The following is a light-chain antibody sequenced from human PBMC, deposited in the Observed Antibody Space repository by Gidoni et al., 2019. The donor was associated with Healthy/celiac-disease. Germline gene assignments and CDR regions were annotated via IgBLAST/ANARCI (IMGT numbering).Light chain of an antibody. Sequence: TITCRASQSISSYLNWYQQKPGKAPKLLIYAASSLQSGVPSRFSGSGSGTDFTRTISSLQPEDCATYYCQQSYSTPRTFXPXTKVDIK. V-gene: IGKV1-39*01. CDR2: AAS. J-gene: IGKJ3*01. CDR3: QQSYSTPRT. CDR1: QSISSY.